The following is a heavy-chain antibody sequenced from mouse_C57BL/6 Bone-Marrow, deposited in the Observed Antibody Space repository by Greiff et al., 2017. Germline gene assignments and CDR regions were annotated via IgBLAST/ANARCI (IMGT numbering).Heavy chain of an antibody. J-gene: IGHJ4*01. CDR3: ARESPYGSSWHYAMDY. V-gene: IGHV14-3*01. Sequence: VQLQQSVAELVRPGASVKLSCTASGFNIQNTYMHWVKQRPEQGLEWIGRIDPANGNTKYAPKFQGKATITADTSSNTAYLQLSSLTSEDTAIYYCARESPYGSSWHYAMDYWGQGTSVTVSS. CDR2: IDPANGNT. CDR1: GFNIQNTY. D-gene: IGHD1-1*01.